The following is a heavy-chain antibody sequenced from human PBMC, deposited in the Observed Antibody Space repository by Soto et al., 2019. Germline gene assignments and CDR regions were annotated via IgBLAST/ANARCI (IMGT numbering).Heavy chain of an antibody. Sequence: SLRLSCATSGFTFSNYPMNWVRQAPGKGLGWVSGISAGGDSTYYADSVKGRFTIFRDNSKNSVYLQMNSLRAEDTAVYYCARRVWGQGTLVTVSS. CDR3: ARRV. CDR1: GFTFSNYP. J-gene: IGHJ4*02. CDR2: ISAGGDST. V-gene: IGHV3-23*01.